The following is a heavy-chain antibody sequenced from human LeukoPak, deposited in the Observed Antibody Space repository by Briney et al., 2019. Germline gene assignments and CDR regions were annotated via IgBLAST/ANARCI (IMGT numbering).Heavy chain of an antibody. J-gene: IGHJ4*02. CDR2: IYSGGST. Sequence: GGSLRLSCAASGFTLSSNYMSWVRQAPGKGLEWGSVIYSGGSTYYSDSVKGRFTISRDNSKNTLYLQMNSLRAEDTAVYYCAREWNYDFWSGYSGYWGQGTLVTVSS. V-gene: IGHV3-66*01. D-gene: IGHD3-3*01. CDR1: GFTLSSNY. CDR3: AREWNYDFWSGYSGY.